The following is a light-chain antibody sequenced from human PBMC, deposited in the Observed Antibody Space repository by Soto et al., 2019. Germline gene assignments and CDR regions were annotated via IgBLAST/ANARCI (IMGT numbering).Light chain of an antibody. CDR2: DAS. J-gene: IGKJ3*01. CDR1: QSVGTS. CDR3: QQRTSWPKFT. Sequence: EIVLTQSPATLSLSPGESATLSCRASQSVGTSLAWYRQRPGQSPRVLIYDASNRATGIPARFSGSGSGTDFTLTITSLEPEDFAIYYCQQRTSWPKFTFGPGTKVDI. V-gene: IGKV3-11*01.